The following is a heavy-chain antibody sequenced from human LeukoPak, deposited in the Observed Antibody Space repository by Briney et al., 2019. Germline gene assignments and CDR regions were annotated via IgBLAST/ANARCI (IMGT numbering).Heavy chain of an antibody. J-gene: IGHJ4*02. V-gene: IGHV4-34*01. CDR2: IYYSGST. CDR3: ARVIGCDYDY. CDR1: GGSFSGYY. D-gene: IGHD4-17*01. Sequence: NSSETLSLTCAVSGGSFSGYYWSWIRQPPGKGLEWIGSIYYSGSTYYNPSLKSRVTISVDTSKNQFSLKLSSVTAADTAVYYCARVIGCDYDYWGQGTLVTVSS.